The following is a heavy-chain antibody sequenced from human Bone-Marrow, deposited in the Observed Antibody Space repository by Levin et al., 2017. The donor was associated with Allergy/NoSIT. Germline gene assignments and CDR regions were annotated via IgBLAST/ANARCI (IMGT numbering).Heavy chain of an antibody. J-gene: IGHJ4*02. V-gene: IGHV4-4*02. Sequence: MSSETLSLTCAVSGDSISNSHWWSWVRQPPGKGLEWIGEIYHSGSTNYNPSLKSRVTISVDKPKTQFSLKLNSVTAADTAVYYCARGNSVSEWSYHFDYWGQGMLVTVSS. CDR1: GDSISNSHW. D-gene: IGHD3-3*01. CDR3: ARGNSVSEWSYHFDY. CDR2: IYHSGST.